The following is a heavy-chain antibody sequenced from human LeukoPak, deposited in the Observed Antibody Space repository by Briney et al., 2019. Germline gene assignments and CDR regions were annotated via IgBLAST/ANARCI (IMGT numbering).Heavy chain of an antibody. V-gene: IGHV4-39*01. Sequence: SETLSLTCTVCVDSIRLMDFFWGWIRQHPGKGLEWIGSISYSGNTYYNPSLKSRVTICVDTSKNQASLQLRSVTVSDTAVYYCASLGRRGDYWGQGTLVTVSS. CDR2: ISYSGNT. CDR3: ASLGRRGDY. CDR1: VDSIRLMDFF. D-gene: IGHD3-10*01. J-gene: IGHJ4*02.